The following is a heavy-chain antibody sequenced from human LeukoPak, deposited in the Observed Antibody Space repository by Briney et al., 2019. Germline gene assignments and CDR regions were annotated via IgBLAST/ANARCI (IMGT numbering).Heavy chain of an antibody. CDR3: ASYCSGGSCYHTTFDY. J-gene: IGHJ4*02. CDR1: GGSFSGYY. Sequence: PSETLSLTCAVYGGSFSGYYWSWIRQPPGKGLEWIGEINHSGSTNYNPSLKGRVTISVDTSKNQFSLKLSSVTAADTAVYYCASYCSGGSCYHTTFDYWGQGTLVTVSS. V-gene: IGHV4-34*01. D-gene: IGHD2-15*01. CDR2: INHSGST.